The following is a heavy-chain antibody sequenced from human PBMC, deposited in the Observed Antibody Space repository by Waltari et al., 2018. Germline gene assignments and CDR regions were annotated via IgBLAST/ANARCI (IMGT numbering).Heavy chain of an antibody. CDR2: IYHSGSP. D-gene: IGHD3-10*01. CDR3: ARDGSGEWNDPFDY. J-gene: IGHJ4*02. V-gene: IGHV4-38-2*02. CDR1: GYSISSGYY. Sequence: QVQLQESGPGLVKPSETLSLTCTVSGYSISSGYYWGWIRPPPGKGLEWIGSIYHSGSPYYNPSLTSGGTISVDTSKNQFSLKLSAVAAADTAVYYWARDGSGEWNDPFDYWGQGTLVTVSS.